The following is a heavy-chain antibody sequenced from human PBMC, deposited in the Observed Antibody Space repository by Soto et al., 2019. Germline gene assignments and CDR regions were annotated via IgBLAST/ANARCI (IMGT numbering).Heavy chain of an antibody. J-gene: IGHJ4*02. CDR1: GGSISSSSYY. CDR2: IYYSGST. V-gene: IGHV4-39*01. CDR3: ARESPGIAAAGTMGYFDY. D-gene: IGHD6-13*01. Sequence: SETLSLTCTVSGGSISSSSYYWGWIRQPPGKGLEWIGSIYYSGSTYYNPSLKSRVTISVDTSKNQFSLKLSSVTAADTAVYYCARESPGIAAAGTMGYFDYWGQGTLVTV.